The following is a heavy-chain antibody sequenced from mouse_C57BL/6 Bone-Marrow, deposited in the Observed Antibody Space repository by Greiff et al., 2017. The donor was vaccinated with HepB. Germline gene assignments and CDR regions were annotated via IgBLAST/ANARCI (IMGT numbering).Heavy chain of an antibody. CDR2: IYPGSGST. CDR1: GYTFTSYW. Sequence: QVHVKQSGAELVKPGASVKMSCKASGYTFTSYWITWVKQRPGQGLEWIGDIYPGSGSTNYNEKFKSKATLTVDTSSSTAYMQLSSLTSEDSAVYYCGGYYGDYWGQGTTLTVSS. J-gene: IGHJ2*01. CDR3: GGYYGDY. D-gene: IGHD1-1*01. V-gene: IGHV1-55*01.